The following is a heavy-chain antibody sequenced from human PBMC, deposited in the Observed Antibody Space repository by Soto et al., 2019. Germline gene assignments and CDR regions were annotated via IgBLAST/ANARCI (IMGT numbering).Heavy chain of an antibody. D-gene: IGHD6-19*01. V-gene: IGHV3-74*01. Sequence: EVQLVESGGGLVQPGGSLRLSCAASGFTFSSYWMHWVRQAPGKGLVWVSRINSDGSSTSYADSVKGRFTISRDNAKNTLYLQMNSLRAEDTAVYYCARDRPSSGWYYYYYGMDVWGQGTTVTVSS. CDR1: GFTFSSYW. CDR2: INSDGSST. CDR3: ARDRPSSGWYYYYYGMDV. J-gene: IGHJ6*02.